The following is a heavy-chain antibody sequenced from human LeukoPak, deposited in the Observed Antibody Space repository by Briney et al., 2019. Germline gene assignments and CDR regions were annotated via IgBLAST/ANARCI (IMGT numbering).Heavy chain of an antibody. CDR1: GFTFSSYA. CDR3: AKLSRIGNVDY. J-gene: IGHJ4*02. Sequence: PGGSLRLSCTASGFTFSSYAMSWVRQAPGKGLEWVSGVTKSGGGTEPADSVKGRVSISRDNSKNTLYLQMNSLRAEDTALYYCAKLSRIGNVDYWGQGPLVTVSS. CDR2: VTKSGGGT. D-gene: IGHD3-3*02. V-gene: IGHV3-23*01.